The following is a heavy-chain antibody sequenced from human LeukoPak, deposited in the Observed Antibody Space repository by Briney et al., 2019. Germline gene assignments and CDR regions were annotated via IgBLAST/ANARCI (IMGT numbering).Heavy chain of an antibody. V-gene: IGHV1-69*13. CDR1: GGTFSSYT. D-gene: IGHD2-15*01. CDR2: IIPIFGTT. CDR3: ARGEVVVVAAKGALSWFDP. J-gene: IGHJ5*02. Sequence: SVKVSCKASGGTFSSYTISWVRQAPGQGLEWMGGIIPIFGTTNYAQKFQGRVTITADESTSTAYMELISLRSEDTAVYYCARGEVVVVAAKGALSWFDPWGQGTLVTVSS.